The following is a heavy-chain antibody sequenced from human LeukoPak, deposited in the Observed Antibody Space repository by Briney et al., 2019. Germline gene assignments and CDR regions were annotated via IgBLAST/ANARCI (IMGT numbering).Heavy chain of an antibody. D-gene: IGHD2-2*01. J-gene: IGHJ3*02. CDR3: ARGCSSTSCLYDAIDI. Sequence: GASVKVSCKASGYTFTSYDINWVRQATGQGLEWMGWMNPNSGNTGYAQKFQGRVTITRNTSISTAYMELSSLRSEDTAVCYCARGCSSTSCLYDAIDIWGQGTMVTVSS. CDR2: MNPNSGNT. V-gene: IGHV1-8*03. CDR1: GYTFTSYD.